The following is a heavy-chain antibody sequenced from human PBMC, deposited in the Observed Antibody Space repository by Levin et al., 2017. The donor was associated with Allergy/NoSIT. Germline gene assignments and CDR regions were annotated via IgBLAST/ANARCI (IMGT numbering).Heavy chain of an antibody. V-gene: IGHV1-69*13. CDR2: IIPIFGTA. Sequence: PMASVKVSCKASGGTFSSYAISWVRQAPGQGLEWMGGIIPIFGTANYAQKFQGRVTITADESTSTAYMELSSLRSEDTAVYYCARISGWYFPHFDYWGQGTLVTVSS. CDR3: ARISGWYFPHFDY. CDR1: GGTFSSYA. J-gene: IGHJ4*02. D-gene: IGHD6-19*01.